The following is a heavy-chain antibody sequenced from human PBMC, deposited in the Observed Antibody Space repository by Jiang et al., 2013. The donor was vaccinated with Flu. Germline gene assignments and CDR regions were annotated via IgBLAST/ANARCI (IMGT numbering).Heavy chain of an antibody. Sequence: LLKPSETLSLTCAVYGGSFSGYYWSWIRQPPGKGLEWIGEINHSGTTKYNPSLKSRLTMSVDTSKNQFSLRLISVTAADTAVYYCARGCRDGCYSGAQFDSWAQGTPVIVSS. CDR2: INHSGTT. CDR3: ARGCRDGCYSGAQFDS. CDR1: GGSFSGYY. D-gene: IGHD2-15*01. V-gene: IGHV4-34*01. J-gene: IGHJ4*02.